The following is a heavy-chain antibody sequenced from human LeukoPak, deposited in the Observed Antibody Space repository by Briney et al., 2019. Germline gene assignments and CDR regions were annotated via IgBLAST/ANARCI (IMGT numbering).Heavy chain of an antibody. V-gene: IGHV3-23*01. CDR3: AKVPGSYYYMDV. CDR2: ISGSGGST. D-gene: IGHD7-27*01. Sequence: GGSLRPSCAASGFTFSTYAMSWVRQAPGKGLEWVSAISGSGGSTYYADSVKGQFTISRDNSKNTLYLQMNSLRAEDTAVYYCAKVPGSYYYMDVWGKGTTVTVSS. J-gene: IGHJ6*03. CDR1: GFTFSTYA.